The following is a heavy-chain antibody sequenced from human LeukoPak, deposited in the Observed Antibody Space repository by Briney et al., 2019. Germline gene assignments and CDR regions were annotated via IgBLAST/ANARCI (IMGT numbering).Heavy chain of an antibody. CDR1: GYTFTSYG. V-gene: IGHV1-18*01. CDR3: ARVPASYYYYYMDV. D-gene: IGHD2-15*01. CDR2: ISAYSGNT. Sequence: GASVKVSCKASGYTFTSYGISWVRQAPGQGLEWMGWISAYSGNTNYAQELQGRVTMTTDTSTSTAYMELRSLRSDDTAVYYCARVPASYYYYYMDVWGKGTTVTVSS. J-gene: IGHJ6*03.